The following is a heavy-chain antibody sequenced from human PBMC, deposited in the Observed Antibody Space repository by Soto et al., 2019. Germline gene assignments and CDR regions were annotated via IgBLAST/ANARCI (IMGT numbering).Heavy chain of an antibody. J-gene: IGHJ4*02. CDR2: INPSGGST. CDR1: GYTFTSYY. V-gene: IGHV1-46*01. Sequence: EASVKVSCKASGYTFTSYYMHWVRQAPGQGLEWMGIINPSGGSTSYAQKFQGRVTMTRDTSTSTVYMELSSLRSEDTAVYYCARSVVLVPAATEVGLDYWGQGTLVTVSS. CDR3: ARSVVLVPAATEVGLDY. D-gene: IGHD2-2*01.